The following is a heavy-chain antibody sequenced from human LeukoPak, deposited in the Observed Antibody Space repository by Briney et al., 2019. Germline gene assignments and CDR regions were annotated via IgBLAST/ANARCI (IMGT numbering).Heavy chain of an antibody. J-gene: IGHJ4*02. CDR3: ARGDYGGEIDY. V-gene: IGHV4-34*01. CDR2: INHSGST. CDR1: GGSFSGYY. D-gene: IGHD4-23*01. Sequence: SETLSLTCAVYGGSFSGYYWSWIRQPPGKGLEWIGEINHSGSTNYNPSLKSRVTISVDTSKNQFSLKLSSVTAADTAVYYCARGDYGGEIDYWGQGTLVTVSS.